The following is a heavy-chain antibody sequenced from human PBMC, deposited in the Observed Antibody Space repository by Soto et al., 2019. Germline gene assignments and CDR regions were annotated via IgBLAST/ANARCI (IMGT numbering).Heavy chain of an antibody. CDR2: ISGSGGST. Sequence: PGGSLRLSCAASGFTFNSYAMSWVRQAPGKGLEWVSAISGSGGSTYYADSVKGRFTISRDNSKNTLYLQMNSLRAEDTAVYYCAKVQGNYDSSGYYSYWGQGTLVTVSS. D-gene: IGHD3-22*01. J-gene: IGHJ4*02. CDR1: GFTFNSYA. CDR3: AKVQGNYDSSGYYSY. V-gene: IGHV3-23*01.